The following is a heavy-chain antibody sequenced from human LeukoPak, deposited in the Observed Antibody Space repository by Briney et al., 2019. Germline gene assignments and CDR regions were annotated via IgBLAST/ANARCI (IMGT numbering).Heavy chain of an antibody. CDR3: AKEGYSYGLLSDAFDI. V-gene: IGHV3-30*02. D-gene: IGHD5-18*01. CDR1: GFTFSSYG. Sequence: SGGSLRLSCAASGFTFSSYGMHWVRQAPGKGLEWVAFIRYDGSDKYYADSVKGRFTISRDNSKNTLYLQMNSLRAEDTAVYYCAKEGYSYGLLSDAFDIWGQGTMVTVSS. J-gene: IGHJ3*02. CDR2: IRYDGSDK.